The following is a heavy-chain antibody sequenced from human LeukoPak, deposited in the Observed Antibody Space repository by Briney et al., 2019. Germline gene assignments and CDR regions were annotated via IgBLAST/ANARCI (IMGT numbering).Heavy chain of an antibody. CDR3: ARDTMVRGVNPPYHFDY. V-gene: IGHV3-48*02. Sequence: GGSLRLSCAASGFTFSTYSMNWVRQAPGKGLEWVSYISSSSSTIYYADSVKGRFTISRDNAKNSMYLQMNTLRDEDTAVYYCARDTMVRGVNPPYHFDYWGQGTLVTVSS. J-gene: IGHJ4*02. D-gene: IGHD3-10*01. CDR1: GFTFSTYS. CDR2: ISSSSSTI.